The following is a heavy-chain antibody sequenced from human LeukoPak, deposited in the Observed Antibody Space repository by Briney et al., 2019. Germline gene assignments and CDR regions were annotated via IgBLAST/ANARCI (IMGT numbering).Heavy chain of an antibody. J-gene: IGHJ6*03. CDR2: IRYDGSNK. D-gene: IGHD3-10*01. V-gene: IGHV3-30*02. CDR1: GFTFSSYG. CDR3: ARDRGLVRENMGYYLDV. Sequence: GGSLRLSCAASGFTFSSYGMHWVRQAPGKGLEWVTYIRYDGSNKYYADSVKGRFTISRDNSKNTLYLQMNSLRAEDTAVYYCARDRGLVRENMGYYLDVWGKGTTVTISS.